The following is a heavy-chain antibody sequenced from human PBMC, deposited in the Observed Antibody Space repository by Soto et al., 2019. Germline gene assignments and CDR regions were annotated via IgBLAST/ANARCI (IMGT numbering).Heavy chain of an antibody. Sequence: GESLKISCKGSGYSFTSYWIGWVRQMPGKGLEWMGIIYPGDSDTRYSPSFQGQVTISADKSISTAYLQWSSLKASDTAMYYCARLPITTPGSGSYYNSYYYMDVWGKGTTVTVSS. J-gene: IGHJ6*03. D-gene: IGHD3-10*01. CDR3: ARLPITTPGSGSYYNSYYYMDV. V-gene: IGHV5-51*01. CDR1: GYSFTSYW. CDR2: IYPGDSDT.